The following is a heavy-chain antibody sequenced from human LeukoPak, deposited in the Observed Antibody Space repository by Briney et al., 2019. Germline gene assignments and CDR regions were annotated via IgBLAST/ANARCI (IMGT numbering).Heavy chain of an antibody. CDR1: GFTFSKYW. Sequence: GGSLRLSCAASGFTFSKYWMLWVRQAPGKGLESVSRINTDGTVTTYADSVKGRFTVARDNADNTMFLQMNSVRDEDTAVYYCATKQWLAPPPDSWGQGTPVTVSS. V-gene: IGHV3-74*01. J-gene: IGHJ4*02. D-gene: IGHD6-19*01. CDR2: INTDGTVT. CDR3: ATKQWLAPPPDS.